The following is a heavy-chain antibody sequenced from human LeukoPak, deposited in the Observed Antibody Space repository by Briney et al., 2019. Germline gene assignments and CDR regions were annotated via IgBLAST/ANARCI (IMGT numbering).Heavy chain of an antibody. V-gene: IGHV3-7*01. D-gene: IGHD4-17*01. CDR2: IKQDGSDK. J-gene: IGHJ4*02. Sequence: GGSLRLSCAASGFSFSSYWMNWVRQAPGTGLEWVANIKQDGSDKWYVDSVKGRFTISRDNAKNSLYLQMNSLRVEDAAVYYCARDDEYGDFDYWGQGTLVTVSS. CDR3: ARDDEYGDFDY. CDR1: GFSFSSYW.